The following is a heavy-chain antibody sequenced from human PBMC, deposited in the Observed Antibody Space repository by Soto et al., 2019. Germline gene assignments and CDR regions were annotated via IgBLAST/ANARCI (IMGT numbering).Heavy chain of an antibody. D-gene: IGHD1-26*01. CDR3: ARVGTSGSYYRWYFDR. Sequence: QVQLVQSGAEVKKPGSSVKVSCKASGGTFSSYAISWVRQAPGQGLDWLGGIIPIFGTANYAQKFQGRVTITADKSTSTAYMELSSLRSEDTAVYYCARVGTSGSYYRWYFDRWGRGTLVTVSS. CDR1: GGTFSSYA. CDR2: IIPIFGTA. J-gene: IGHJ2*01. V-gene: IGHV1-69*06.